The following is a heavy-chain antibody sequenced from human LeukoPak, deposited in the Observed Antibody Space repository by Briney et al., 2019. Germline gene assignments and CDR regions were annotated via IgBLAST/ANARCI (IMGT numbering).Heavy chain of an antibody. CDR3: ARDPTPRYCSGGSCYTHYGMDV. Sequence: PGGSLRLSCAASGFTFSDYYMSWIRQAPGKGLEWVSSISSSSSYIYYANSVKGRLTISRDNAKNSLYLQMNSLRAEDTAVYYCARDPTPRYCSGGSCYTHYGMDVWGQGTTVTVSS. J-gene: IGHJ6*02. V-gene: IGHV3-11*06. CDR1: GFTFSDYY. D-gene: IGHD2-15*01. CDR2: ISSSSSYI.